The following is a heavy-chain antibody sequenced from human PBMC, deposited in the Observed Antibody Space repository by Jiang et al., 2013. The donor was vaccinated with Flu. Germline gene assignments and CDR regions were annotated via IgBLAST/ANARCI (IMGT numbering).Heavy chain of an antibody. D-gene: IGHD6-13*01. J-gene: IGHJ4*02. V-gene: IGHV4-61*01. Sequence: PGLVKPSETLSLTCTVSGGSVSSGSYYWSWIRQPPGKGLEWIGYIYYSGSTNYNPSLKSRVTISVDTSKNQFSLKLSSVTAADTAVYYCARHPSSVYSSSWYSDYWGQGTLVTVSS. CDR3: ARHPSSVYSSSWYSDY. CDR2: IYYSGST. CDR1: GGSVSSGSYY.